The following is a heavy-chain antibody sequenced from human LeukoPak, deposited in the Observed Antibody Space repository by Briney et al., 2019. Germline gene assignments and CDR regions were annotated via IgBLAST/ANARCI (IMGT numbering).Heavy chain of an antibody. D-gene: IGHD6-19*01. J-gene: IGHJ4*02. CDR3: ARDYGSGWHDFDY. CDR2: ISSGSRYI. Sequence: GGSLRLSCAASGFTFSNYGLNWVRQAPGKGLEWVSSISSGSRYIYYADSVKGRFTISRDNTRNSLYLQMNSLRGEDTAVYYCARDYGSGWHDFDYWGQGTLVTVSS. CDR1: GFTFSNYG. V-gene: IGHV3-21*01.